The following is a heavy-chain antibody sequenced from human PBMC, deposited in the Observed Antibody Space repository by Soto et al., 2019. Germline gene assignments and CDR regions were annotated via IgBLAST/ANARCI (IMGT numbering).Heavy chain of an antibody. CDR1: GFTFSSYA. Sequence: EVQLLESGGGLVQPGGSLRLSCAAYGFTFSSYALSWVRQAPGTGMEWVADSRGSGGSTYYADSAKGRFTISGDKSKNTLYLERNSLRAEDTAVYYCAKDRYYDDGSGYYSGVGYDYWGQGTLVTVSS. V-gene: IGHV3-23*01. CDR3: AKDRYYDDGSGYYSGVGYDY. CDR2: SRGSGGST. D-gene: IGHD3-22*01. J-gene: IGHJ4*02.